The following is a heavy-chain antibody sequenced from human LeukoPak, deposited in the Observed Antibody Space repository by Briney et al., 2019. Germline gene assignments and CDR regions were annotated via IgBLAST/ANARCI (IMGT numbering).Heavy chain of an antibody. Sequence: SETLSLTCSISGGSITTHYWTWIRQPPGKGLEWIGYVLYSGITNYNPSLRGRITISVDTSQNQFSLSLRSVTAADTAVYYCARDLTTVTKGFDLWGEGTMVTVSS. D-gene: IGHD4-17*01. CDR3: ARDLTTVTKGFDL. CDR2: VLYSGIT. V-gene: IGHV4-59*11. J-gene: IGHJ3*01. CDR1: GGSITTHY.